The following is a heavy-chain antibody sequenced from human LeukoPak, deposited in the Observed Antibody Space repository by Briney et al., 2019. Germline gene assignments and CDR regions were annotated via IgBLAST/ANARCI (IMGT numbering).Heavy chain of an antibody. D-gene: IGHD2-21*01. J-gene: IGHJ4*02. CDR2: IYENGGTT. CDR3: AKDFRIGYSAHFDY. CDR1: GFTFRSHA. Sequence: GGSLRLSCVSSGFTFRSHAMSWVRQAPEKGLEFVSGIYENGGTTYYADSVKGRFSISRDNSKNTLYLQMDSLRGEDTAVYYCAKDFRIGYSAHFDYWGQGALVTVSS. V-gene: IGHV3-23*01.